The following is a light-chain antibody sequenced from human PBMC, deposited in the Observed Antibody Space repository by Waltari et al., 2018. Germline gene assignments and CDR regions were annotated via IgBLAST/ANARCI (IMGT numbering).Light chain of an antibody. CDR3: QQLNNYLWT. V-gene: IGKV1-9*01. J-gene: IGKJ1*01. CDR1: QGISTY. Sequence: DIQLTRSPSFLSASEGDRVTITCRASQGISTYLAWYQQNPGKAPTLLIYAASTLQSGVPSRFSGSGSGTEFTLTISSLQPEDFAMYYCQQLNNYLWTFGQGTEVEIK. CDR2: AAS.